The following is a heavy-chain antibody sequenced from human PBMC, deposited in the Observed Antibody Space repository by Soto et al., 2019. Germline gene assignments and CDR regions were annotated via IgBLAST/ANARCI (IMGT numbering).Heavy chain of an antibody. CDR1: GYTFTSCA. V-gene: IGHV1-8*01. J-gene: IGHJ5*02. CDR2: MNPNSGIT. Sequence: VSVEVSCKASGYTFTSCAINWLRQYTGLGLEWMGWMNPNSGITGYAQKFQGRVTMTGNTPISTAYMELSSLRSEDTAVYYCPRGRRSWYDPCDQGTRVA. CDR3: PRGRRSWYDP.